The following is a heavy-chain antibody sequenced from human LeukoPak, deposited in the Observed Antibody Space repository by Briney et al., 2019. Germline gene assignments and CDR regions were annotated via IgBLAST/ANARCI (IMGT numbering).Heavy chain of an antibody. CDR3: ARAPQPTSYGDYGKRYFDL. CDR1: GGSVSNGYYY. V-gene: IGHV4-61*01. CDR2: IFHSGSI. J-gene: IGHJ2*01. D-gene: IGHD4-17*01. Sequence: PSETLSLTCTVSGGSVSNGYYYWSWIRQPPGTGLEWIGYIFHSGSINNNPSLKSRVTISVDTSKNQFSLKLTSVTAADTAVYYCARAPQPTSYGDYGKRYFDLWGRGTLVTVSS.